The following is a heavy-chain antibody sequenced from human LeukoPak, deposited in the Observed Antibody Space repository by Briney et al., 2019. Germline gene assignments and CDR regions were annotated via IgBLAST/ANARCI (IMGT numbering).Heavy chain of an antibody. D-gene: IGHD2-21*01. CDR1: GYTFTNYA. J-gene: IGHJ6*03. CDR3: ARGRGTIGSNRDFYFYYYMGI. Sequence: ASVKVSCKASGYTFTNYAMLWVRLAPGQRLQWMGWINLVNGNTKYSQYFEGRVTITRDTSASTVYMELSSLRPDDMAVYYCARGRGTIGSNRDFYFYYYMGIWGNGTTVTVSS. CDR2: INLVNGNT. V-gene: IGHV1-3*03.